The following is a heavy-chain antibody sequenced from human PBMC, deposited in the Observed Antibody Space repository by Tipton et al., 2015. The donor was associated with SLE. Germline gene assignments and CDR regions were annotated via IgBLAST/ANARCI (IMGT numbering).Heavy chain of an antibody. V-gene: IGHV4-61*02. CDR1: GGSISSGGYY. Sequence: LRLSCTVSGGSISSGGYYWSWIRQPAGKGLEWIGRIYTSGSTNYNPSLKSRVTISVDTSKNQFSLKLSSVTAADTAVYYCARARLQSTHNWFDPWGQGTLVTVSS. J-gene: IGHJ5*02. D-gene: IGHD4-11*01. CDR2: IYTSGST. CDR3: ARARLQSTHNWFDP.